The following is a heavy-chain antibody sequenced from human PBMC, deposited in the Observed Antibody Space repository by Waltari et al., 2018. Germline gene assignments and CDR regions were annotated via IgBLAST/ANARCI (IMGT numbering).Heavy chain of an antibody. CDR1: GDSINNYY. CDR2: IAYNGRT. J-gene: IGHJ4*02. V-gene: IGHV4-59*01. Sequence: QVQLQESGPGLVKPSETLSLTCSVSGDSINNYYWNWIRQPPGKELEWIGYIAYNGRTNYNPSLKSRVTISVDTSKTQFSLKLGSVTAVDTAVYYCARSYDFWSGYPLDHWGQGTLVTVSS. CDR3: ARSYDFWSGYPLDH. D-gene: IGHD3-3*01.